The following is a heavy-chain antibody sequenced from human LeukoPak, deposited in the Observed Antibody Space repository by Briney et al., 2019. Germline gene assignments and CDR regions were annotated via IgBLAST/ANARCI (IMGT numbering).Heavy chain of an antibody. V-gene: IGHV4-4*02. CDR2: IYHSGST. CDR1: GGSISSSNW. Sequence: PSETLSLTCAVSGGSISSSNWWSWVRQPPGKGLEWIGEIYHSGSTNYNPSLKSRVTISVDKSKNQFSLKLSSVTAADTAVYYCARDWLLSSGSRRRLNWFDPWGQGTLVTVSS. D-gene: IGHD6-19*01. J-gene: IGHJ5*02. CDR3: ARDWLLSSGSRRRLNWFDP.